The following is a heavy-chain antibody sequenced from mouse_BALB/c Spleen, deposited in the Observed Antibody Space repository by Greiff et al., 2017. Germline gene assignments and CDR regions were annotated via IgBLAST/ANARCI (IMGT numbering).Heavy chain of an antibody. D-gene: IGHD2-3*01. Sequence: VKLMESGPELVKPGASVKISCKASGYAFSSSWMNWVKQRPGQGLEWIGRIYPGDGDTNYNGKFKGKATLTADKSSSTAYMQLSSLTSVDSAVYFCARLRDGTYYFDYWGQGTTLTVSS. CDR2: IYPGDGDT. CDR3: ARLRDGTYYFDY. CDR1: GYAFSSSW. V-gene: IGHV1-82*01. J-gene: IGHJ2*01.